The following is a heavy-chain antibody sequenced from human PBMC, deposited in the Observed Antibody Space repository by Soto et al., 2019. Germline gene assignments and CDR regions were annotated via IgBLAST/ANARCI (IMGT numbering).Heavy chain of an antibody. D-gene: IGHD3-9*01. V-gene: IGHV1-3*01. CDR3: ARGPVDKKNWFAP. J-gene: IGHJ5*02. CDR2: INAGNGNT. CDR1: GYTFTSYA. Sequence: ASVKVSCKASGYTFTSYAMHWVRQAPGQRLEWMGWINAGNGNTKYSQKFQDRVTITRDTSATTAYMELSSLRSEDTAVYYCARGPVDKKNWFAPWGQGTLVTVPS.